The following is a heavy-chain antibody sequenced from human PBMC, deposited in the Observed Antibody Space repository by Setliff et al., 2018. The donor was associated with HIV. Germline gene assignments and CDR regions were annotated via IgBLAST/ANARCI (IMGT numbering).Heavy chain of an antibody. Sequence: PSETLSLTCALYGGSFSDYYWSWIRQPPGMGLEWIGEVNRGRRTNYNSSLKSRVTISIDTSRNQFSLTVSSVTAADPAVYYCAREMPYSYGGRGHPLWGQGTLVTVSS. CDR3: AREMPYSYGGRGHPL. CDR2: VNRGRRT. V-gene: IGHV4-34*01. D-gene: IGHD3-22*01. J-gene: IGHJ4*02. CDR1: GGSFSDYY.